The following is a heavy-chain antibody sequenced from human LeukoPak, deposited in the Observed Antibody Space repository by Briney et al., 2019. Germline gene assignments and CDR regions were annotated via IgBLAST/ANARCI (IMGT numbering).Heavy chain of an antibody. Sequence: XXXXLRQXXXQGLXXXXXINPNRGDTIHAQRFQGRVTMNRDTDISTAYMEMSRLRSDDTAVYYCARDHGYSGYLDAFDVWGQGTMVTVSS. V-gene: IGHV1-2*02. CDR3: ARDHGYSGYLDAFDV. D-gene: IGHD5-12*01. CDR1: X. CDR2: INPNRGDT. J-gene: IGHJ3*01.